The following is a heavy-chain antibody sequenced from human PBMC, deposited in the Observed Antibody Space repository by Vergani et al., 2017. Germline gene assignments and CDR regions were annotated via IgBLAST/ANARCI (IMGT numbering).Heavy chain of an antibody. V-gene: IGHV3-23*01. CDR2: ISGSVGST. CDR3: AKGPDDYYGSGSYYSISGAFDI. Sequence: EVQLLESGGGLVQPGGSLRLSCAASGFTFSSYAMSWVRQAPGKGLEWVSAISGSVGSTYYADSVKGRFTISRDNSKNTLYLQMNSLRAEDTAVYYCAKGPDDYYGSGSYYSISGAFDIWGQGTMVTVSS. J-gene: IGHJ3*02. D-gene: IGHD3-10*01. CDR1: GFTFSSYA.